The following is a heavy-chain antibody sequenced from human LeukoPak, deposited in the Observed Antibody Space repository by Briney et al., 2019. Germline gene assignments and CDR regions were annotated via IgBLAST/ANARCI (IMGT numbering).Heavy chain of an antibody. Sequence: PGGSLRLSCAASGFTFSTYWMTWVRQAPGKGLEWVAIIKPDGSEKYYVDSVKGRFTISRDNAENSLFLQMNGLRPEDTAVYYCARAGDHSSLDYWGQGTLVTVSS. V-gene: IGHV3-7*01. CDR3: ARAGDHSSLDY. D-gene: IGHD6-13*01. J-gene: IGHJ4*02. CDR1: GFTFSTYW. CDR2: IKPDGSEK.